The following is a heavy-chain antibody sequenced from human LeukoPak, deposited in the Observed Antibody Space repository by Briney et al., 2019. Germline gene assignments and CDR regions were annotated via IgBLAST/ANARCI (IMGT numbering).Heavy chain of an antibody. CDR1: GFTFSSYG. CDR3: AKVPYDFWSGYCLDY. CDR2: ISYDGSNK. Sequence: GGSLRLSCAASGFTFSSYGMHWVRQAPGKGLEWVAVISYDGSNKYYADSVKGRFTISRDNSKNTLYLQMNSLRAEDTAVYYCAKVPYDFWSGYCLDYWGQGTLVTVPS. D-gene: IGHD3-3*01. V-gene: IGHV3-30*18. J-gene: IGHJ4*02.